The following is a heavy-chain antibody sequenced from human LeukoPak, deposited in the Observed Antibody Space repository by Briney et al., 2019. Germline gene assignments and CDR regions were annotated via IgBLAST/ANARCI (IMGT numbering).Heavy chain of an antibody. CDR3: ARDEVGATTTVFHH. Sequence: GESLRLSCAVSGLSFSTYWMHWVRQAPGKGLVWVSRINSDGSDTMYADSVKGRFTVSRDNAKNTLYLQLNSLRAEDTAVYYCARDEVGATTTVFHHWGQGTLVTVSS. V-gene: IGHV3-74*03. D-gene: IGHD1-26*01. CDR1: GLSFSTYW. J-gene: IGHJ4*02. CDR2: INSDGSDT.